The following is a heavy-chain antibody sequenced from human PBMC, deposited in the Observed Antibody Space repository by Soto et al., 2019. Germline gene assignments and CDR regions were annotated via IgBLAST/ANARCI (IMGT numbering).Heavy chain of an antibody. Sequence: AQLLESGGGLVQPGGSLRLSCAASGFTFSTYPMSWVRQAPGKGLEWVSGISGSGGSTYYADSVKGRFTISRDNSKNTLYLQMNSLRAEDTAVYYCAKDGNPIPYLTGYYRLGWFDPWGQGTLVTVSS. CDR2: ISGSGGST. D-gene: IGHD3-9*01. CDR1: GFTFSTYP. V-gene: IGHV3-23*01. J-gene: IGHJ5*02. CDR3: AKDGNPIPYLTGYYRLGWFDP.